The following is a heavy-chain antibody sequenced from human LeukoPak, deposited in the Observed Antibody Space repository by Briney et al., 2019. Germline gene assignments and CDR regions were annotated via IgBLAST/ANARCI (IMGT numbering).Heavy chain of an antibody. CDR2: IYTSGST. CDR3: ARENSGGYREFDY. V-gene: IGHV4-4*07. Sequence: SETLSLTCTVSGGSISSYYWSWIRQPAGKGLEWIGRIYTSGSTNHNASLKSRVSMSVDTSKNQFSLKLSSVTAADTAVFYCARENSGGYREFDYWGQGTLVTVSS. D-gene: IGHD1-26*01. CDR1: GGSISSYY. J-gene: IGHJ4*02.